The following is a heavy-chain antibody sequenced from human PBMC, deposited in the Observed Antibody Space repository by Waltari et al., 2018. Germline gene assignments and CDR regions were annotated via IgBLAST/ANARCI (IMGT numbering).Heavy chain of an antibody. CDR2: IYSGGST. CDR1: GFTVSSNY. D-gene: IGHD5-12*01. V-gene: IGHV3-53*01. CDR3: ARFIVATYYYYGMDV. J-gene: IGHJ6*02. Sequence: EVQLVESGGGLIQPGGSLRLSCAASGFTVSSNYMSWVRQAPGKGLEWVSVIYSGGSTYYADSVKGRFTISRDNSKNTLYLQMNSLRAEDTAVYYCARFIVATYYYYGMDVWGQGTTVTVSS.